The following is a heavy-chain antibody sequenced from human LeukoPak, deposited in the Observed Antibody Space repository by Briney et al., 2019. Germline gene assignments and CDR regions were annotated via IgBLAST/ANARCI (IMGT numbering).Heavy chain of an antibody. V-gene: IGHV4-34*01. CDR3: ARRGPPRTMLRGVKSGWFDP. Sequence: PSETLSLTCVLYGGSSTNYFWSWIRQPPGKGLEWIGEINRSASTNYNPSLKSRVTISIDTSKNQFSLKLSSVTAADTAVYYCARRGPPRTMLRGVKSGWFDPWGQGTLVTVSS. CDR2: INRSAST. J-gene: IGHJ5*02. CDR1: GGSSTNYF. D-gene: IGHD3-10*01.